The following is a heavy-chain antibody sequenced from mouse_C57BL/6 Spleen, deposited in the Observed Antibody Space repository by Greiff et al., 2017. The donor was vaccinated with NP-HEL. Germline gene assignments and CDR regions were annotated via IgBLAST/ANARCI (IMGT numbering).Heavy chain of an antibody. CDR1: GFTFNTYA. Sequence: EVQRVESGGGLVQPKGSLKLSCAASGFTFNTYAMHWVRQAPGKGLEWVARIRSKSSNYATYYADSVKDRLTISRDDSQSMLYLQMNNLKTEDTAMYYCVRGAPSYDYDEAWFAYWGQGTLVTVSA. CDR2: IRSKSSNYAT. V-gene: IGHV10-3*01. CDR3: VRGAPSYDYDEAWFAY. J-gene: IGHJ3*01. D-gene: IGHD2-4*01.